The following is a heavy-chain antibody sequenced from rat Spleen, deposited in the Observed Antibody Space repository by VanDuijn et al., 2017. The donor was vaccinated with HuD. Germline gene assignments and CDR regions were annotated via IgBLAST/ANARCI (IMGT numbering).Heavy chain of an antibody. D-gene: IGHD1-10*01. CDR2: MWNGGGT. J-gene: IGHJ2*01. CDR3: ARILTTRGGFDY. Sequence: QVQLKETGPDLVQLTQTLSITCTVSGFSLTTYNVHWVRQPPGKGLEWMGAMWNGGGTDYNSAFKSRLSISRDTSKSQVFLKMNSLQPEDTGTYYCARILTTRGGFDYWGQGVMVTVSS. CDR1: GFSLTTYN. V-gene: IGHV2-64*01.